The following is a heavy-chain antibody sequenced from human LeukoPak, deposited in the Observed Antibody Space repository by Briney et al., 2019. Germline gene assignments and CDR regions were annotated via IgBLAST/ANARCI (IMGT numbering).Heavy chain of an antibody. J-gene: IGHJ4*02. CDR2: IYYSGST. Sequence: SETLSPTCTVSGGSISSYYWSWIRQPPGKGLEWIGYIYYSGSTNYNPSLKSRVTISVDTSKNQFSLKLSSVTAADTAVYYCARDPYGSGSYYYWGQGTLVTVSS. CDR1: GGSISSYY. V-gene: IGHV4-59*01. CDR3: ARDPYGSGSYYY. D-gene: IGHD3-10*01.